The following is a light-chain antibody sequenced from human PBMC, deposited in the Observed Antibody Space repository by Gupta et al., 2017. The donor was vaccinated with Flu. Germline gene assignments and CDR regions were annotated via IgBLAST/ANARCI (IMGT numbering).Light chain of an antibody. CDR3: LQTYSAPPH. CDR1: QSIDRS. CDR2: SAS. J-gene: IGKJ2*01. Sequence: DIEMTQSPSSLSASIGDRVTITCRASQSIDRSLSWYHHKPGKPPKLLISSASTLRIGVPSRFSGSGSGTDFTLTISSLQPDDFATYYCLQTYSAPPHFGQGTKVEIK. V-gene: IGKV1-39*01.